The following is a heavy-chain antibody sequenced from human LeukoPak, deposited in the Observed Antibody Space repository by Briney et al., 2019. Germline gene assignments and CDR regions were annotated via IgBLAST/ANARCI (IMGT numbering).Heavy chain of an antibody. CDR1: GASIISYH. J-gene: IGHJ4*02. CDR3: ARSTLESRRDAYHFYFDY. Sequence: SETLSLTCSVSGASIISYHWSWVRQPPGKGLELIGFGHYSGSTNYNPSLKSRVTISADTYKNPFSLSLPSVTAADTALYYCARSTLESRRDAYHFYFDYWGQGALVTVSS. V-gene: IGHV4-59*08. CDR2: GHYSGST. D-gene: IGHD5-24*01.